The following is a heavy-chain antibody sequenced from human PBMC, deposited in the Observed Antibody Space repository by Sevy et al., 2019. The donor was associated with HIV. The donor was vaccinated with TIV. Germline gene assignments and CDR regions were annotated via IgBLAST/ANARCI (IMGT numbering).Heavy chain of an antibody. CDR1: GFPFTSYA. Sequence: GGSLRLSCAASGFPFTSYAMDWVRQAPGKGLEWVSTVSSTRETEYYADSVKGRFTISRDHSKNTVVLQMNSLRGEDTAVYYCAKRGNGWYELDYWGRGTLVTVSS. CDR3: AKRGNGWYELDY. J-gene: IGHJ4*02. D-gene: IGHD6-19*01. V-gene: IGHV3-23*01. CDR2: VSSTRETE.